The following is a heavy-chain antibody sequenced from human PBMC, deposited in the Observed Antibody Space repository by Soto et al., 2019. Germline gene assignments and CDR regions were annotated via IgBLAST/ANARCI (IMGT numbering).Heavy chain of an antibody. CDR2: IYYRGST. Sequence: PSEPLSLTCTVSGGSISSYYWSWIRQPPGKGLELIGYIYYRGSTNYNPSLKSRVTISVDTSKNQFSLKLSSVTAADTAVYYCASSSRDVDTAMVLFDYWGQGTLVTVS. D-gene: IGHD5-18*01. J-gene: IGHJ4*02. CDR1: GGSISSYY. CDR3: ASSSRDVDTAMVLFDY. V-gene: IGHV4-59*01.